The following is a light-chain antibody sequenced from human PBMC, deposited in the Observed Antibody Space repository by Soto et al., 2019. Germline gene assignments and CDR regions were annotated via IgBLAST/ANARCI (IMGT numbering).Light chain of an antibody. CDR1: NIGSKS. CDR3: QVWDGSSDHEEWV. J-gene: IGLJ3*02. Sequence: SYELTQPPSLSLAPGQTATITCGGNNIGSKSVHWYQHKPGQAPVLVVYDDSDRPSGIPERFSGSNSGNTAALTISRVEARDEADYYCQVWDGSSDHEEWVFGGGTKLTVL. V-gene: IGLV3-21*02. CDR2: DDS.